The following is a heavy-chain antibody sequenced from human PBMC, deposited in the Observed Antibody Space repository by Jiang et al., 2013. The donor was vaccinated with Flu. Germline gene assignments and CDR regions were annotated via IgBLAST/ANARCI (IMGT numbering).Heavy chain of an antibody. CDR3: ARLSVGSSWQTPIDY. Sequence: YWSWIRQPPREGTGVDWVVSITWEHQLQNPTPPRVGSTISVDRSRNQFSLKLSSVTAADTAVYYCARLSVGSSWQTPIDYWGQGTLVTVSS. D-gene: IGHD6-13*01. V-gene: IGHV4-59*08. J-gene: IGHJ4*02. CDR1: Y. CDR2: SITWEH.